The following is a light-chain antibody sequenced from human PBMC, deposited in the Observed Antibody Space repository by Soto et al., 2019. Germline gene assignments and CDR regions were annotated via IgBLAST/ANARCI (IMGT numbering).Light chain of an antibody. CDR1: QGVRSY. CDR2: GAS. Sequence: IQLTQSPSSLSASVGDRVTITCRASQGVRSYLAWFQQRPGKAPKLLIFGASTLQNGVPARFSVGGFGTEFTLTITSLQPEDFATYYCHQVYTYPRTFGQGTKVEIK. J-gene: IGKJ1*01. V-gene: IGKV1-9*01. CDR3: HQVYTYPRT.